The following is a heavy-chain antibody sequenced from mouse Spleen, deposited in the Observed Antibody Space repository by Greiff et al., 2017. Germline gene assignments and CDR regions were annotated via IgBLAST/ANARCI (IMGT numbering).Heavy chain of an antibody. CDR2: IDPETGGT. V-gene: IGHV1-15*01. D-gene: IGHD1-1*02. CDR3: TRGGGNGPWFAY. Sequence: QVQLKQSGAELVRPGASVTLSCKASGYTFTDYEMHWVKQTPVHGLEWIGAIDPETGGTAYNQKFKGKAILTADKSSSTAYMELRSLTSEDSAVYYCTRGGGNGPWFAYWGQGTLVTVSA. J-gene: IGHJ3*01. CDR1: GYTFTDYE.